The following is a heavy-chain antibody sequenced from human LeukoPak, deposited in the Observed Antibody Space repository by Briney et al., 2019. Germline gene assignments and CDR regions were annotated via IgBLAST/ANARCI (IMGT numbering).Heavy chain of an antibody. CDR3: AKVGIIAVAGTIFDF. D-gene: IGHD6-19*01. J-gene: IGHJ4*02. Sequence: GGSLRLSWAASGFTFSTYAMSWVRQAPGKGLEWVSAISDSGGSTYYADSVKGRFTISRDNSKNTLYLQMNSLRAEDTAVYYCAKVGIIAVAGTIFDFWGQGTLVTVSS. V-gene: IGHV3-23*01. CDR1: GFTFSTYA. CDR2: ISDSGGST.